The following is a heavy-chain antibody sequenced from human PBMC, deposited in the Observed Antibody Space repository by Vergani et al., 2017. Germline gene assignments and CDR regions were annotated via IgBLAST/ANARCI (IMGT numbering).Heavy chain of an antibody. CDR3: ASSKGMVPYYFDY. D-gene: IGHD4/OR15-4a*01. Sequence: EVQLVESGGGLVQPGGSLRLSCAASGFTFSSYWMSWVRQAPGKGLEWVANIKQDGSEKYYVVSVKGRFTISRDNAKNSLNLQMNSLRAEDTAVYYCASSKGMVPYYFDYWGQGTLVTVSS. CDR1: GFTFSSYW. J-gene: IGHJ4*02. CDR2: IKQDGSEK. V-gene: IGHV3-7*01.